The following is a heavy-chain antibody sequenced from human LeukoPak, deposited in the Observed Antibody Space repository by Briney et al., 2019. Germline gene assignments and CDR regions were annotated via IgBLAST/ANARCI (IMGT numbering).Heavy chain of an antibody. CDR3: AKDHGSTSYYYYYMDV. D-gene: IGHD2-2*01. CDR1: GFTFSSYG. V-gene: IGHV3-30*02. Sequence: GGSLRLSCAASGFTFSSYGMHWVRQAPGKGLEWVAFIRDDGSNKYYADSVKGRFTISRDNSKNTLYLQMNSLRAEDTAVYYCAKDHGSTSYYYYYMDVWGQGTLVTVSS. J-gene: IGHJ6*03. CDR2: IRDDGSNK.